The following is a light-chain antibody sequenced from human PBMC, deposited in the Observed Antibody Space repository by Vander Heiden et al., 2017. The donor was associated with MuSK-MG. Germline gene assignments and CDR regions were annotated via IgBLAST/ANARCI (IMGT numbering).Light chain of an antibody. Sequence: EVVMTQSPATLSVSPGERATLSCRASQSVSSNLAWYQQKPGRAPRLLIYGAFIRATGIPARFSGSGSGTEFILTINSLQSEDFALYFCRQDNNGPETFGQGTKVEIK. CDR3: RQDNNGPET. CDR1: QSVSSN. CDR2: GAF. J-gene: IGKJ1*01. V-gene: IGKV3-15*01.